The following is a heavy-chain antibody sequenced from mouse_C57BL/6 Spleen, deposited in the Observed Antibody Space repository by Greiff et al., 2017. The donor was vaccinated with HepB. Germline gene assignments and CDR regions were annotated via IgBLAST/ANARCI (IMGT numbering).Heavy chain of an antibody. CDR1: GYTFTSYW. Sequence: QVQLQQPGAELVKPGASVKLSCKASGYTFTSYWMHWVKQRPGQGLEWIGMIHPNSGSTNYNEKFKSKATLTVDKSSSTAYMQLSSLTSEDSAVYYCAREDYYGSSSSMDYWGQGTSVTVSS. D-gene: IGHD1-1*01. CDR2: IHPNSGST. V-gene: IGHV1-64*01. J-gene: IGHJ4*01. CDR3: AREDYYGSSSSMDY.